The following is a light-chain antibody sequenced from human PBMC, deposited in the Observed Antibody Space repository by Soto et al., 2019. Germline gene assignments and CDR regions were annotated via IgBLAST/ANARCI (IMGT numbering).Light chain of an antibody. V-gene: IGKV3-20*01. CDR1: QSVNSRY. Sequence: EIVLTQSPGTLSLSPGERATLSCRASQSVNSRYLAWYQQKPGQAPRLLISGASTRATGIPDRFSGSGSGTDFTLTISRLEPEDFAVYYCQQYGNSRWTFGQGTKVVIK. J-gene: IGKJ1*01. CDR2: GAS. CDR3: QQYGNSRWT.